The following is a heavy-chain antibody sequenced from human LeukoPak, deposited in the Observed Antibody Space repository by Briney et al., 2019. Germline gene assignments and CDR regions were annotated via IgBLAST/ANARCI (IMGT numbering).Heavy chain of an antibody. Sequence: GGSLRLSCAASGFTFRSYGMHWVRQAPGKGLEWVAVMWYDGSNKYYADSVKGRFTISRDNSKNTLYLQMNSLRAEDTAVYYCARGRPLWFGELLFEPLDYWGQATLVTVSS. CDR2: MWYDGSNK. CDR3: ARGRPLWFGELLFEPLDY. D-gene: IGHD3-10*01. CDR1: GFTFRSYG. V-gene: IGHV3-33*01. J-gene: IGHJ4*02.